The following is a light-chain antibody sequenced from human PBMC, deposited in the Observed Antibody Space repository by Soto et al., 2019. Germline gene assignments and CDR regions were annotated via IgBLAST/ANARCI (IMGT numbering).Light chain of an antibody. Sequence: QCVLTQPRSVSGSPGQSVTISCTGTSSDVGGYNYVSWYQQHPGKAPKLMIYDVSKRPSGVPDRFSGSKSGNTASLTISGLQAEDEADYYCCSYAGSSKVFGGGTKVTVL. V-gene: IGLV2-11*01. CDR3: CSYAGSSKV. J-gene: IGLJ2*01. CDR2: DVS. CDR1: SSDVGGYNY.